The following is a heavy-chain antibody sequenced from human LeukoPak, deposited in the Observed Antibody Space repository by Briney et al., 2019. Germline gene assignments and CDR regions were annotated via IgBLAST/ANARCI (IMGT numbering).Heavy chain of an antibody. J-gene: IGHJ4*02. D-gene: IGHD3-22*01. CDR1: GFTFSSYA. CDR3: AKDATYYYDSSGYYRAFDY. CDR2: ISGSGGST. V-gene: IGHV3-23*01. Sequence: GGSLRLSCAASGFTFSSYAMSWVRQAPGKGLEWVSAISGSGGSTYYADSVKGRFTISRDNSKNTLYLQMYSLRAEDTAVYYCAKDATYYYDSSGYYRAFDYWGQGTLVTVSS.